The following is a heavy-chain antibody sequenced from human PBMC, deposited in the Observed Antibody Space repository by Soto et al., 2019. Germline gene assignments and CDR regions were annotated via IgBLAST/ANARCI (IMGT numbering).Heavy chain of an antibody. D-gene: IGHD6-13*01. CDR2: IIPILGIA. J-gene: IGHJ5*02. V-gene: IGHV1-69*02. CDR1: GGTFGSYT. CDR3: ATVSRGKGPPAFDP. Sequence: SVKVSCKTSGGTFGSYTISWVRQAPGQGLEWMGRIIPILGIANYAQKFQGRVTITADKSTSTAYMELSSLRSEDTAVYYCATVSRGKGPPAFDPWGQGTLVTVSS.